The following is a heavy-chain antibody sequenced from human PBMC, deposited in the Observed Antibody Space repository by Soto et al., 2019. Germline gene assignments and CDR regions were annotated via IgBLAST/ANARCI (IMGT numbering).Heavy chain of an antibody. V-gene: IGHV5-51*01. CDR1: GYSFTSYW. D-gene: IGHD6-19*01. CDR3: ARPREAGKYYYGVDV. J-gene: IGHJ6*02. Sequence: PGESLKISCKGSGYSFTSYWISWVRQMPGKGLEWMGIIYPGDSDTRYSPSFQGQVTISADKSISTAYLQWSSLKASDTSMYYCARPREAGKYYYGVDVWGQGTTVTVSS. CDR2: IYPGDSDT.